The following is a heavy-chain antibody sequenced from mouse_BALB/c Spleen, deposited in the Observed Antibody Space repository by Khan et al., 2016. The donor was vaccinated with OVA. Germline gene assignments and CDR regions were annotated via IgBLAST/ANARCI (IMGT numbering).Heavy chain of an antibody. CDR3: ARGYWYFDV. V-gene: IGHV9-3-1*01. Sequence: QIQLVQSGPELKKPGETVKISCKASGYTFTNYGMNWVRQAPGKGLKWMGWINTYTGEPTYADDFKGRFAFSLETSASTAYLQINNLKNGDSATYFCARGYWYFDVWGAGTTVTVSS. CDR1: GYTFTNYG. CDR2: INTYTGEP. J-gene: IGHJ1*01.